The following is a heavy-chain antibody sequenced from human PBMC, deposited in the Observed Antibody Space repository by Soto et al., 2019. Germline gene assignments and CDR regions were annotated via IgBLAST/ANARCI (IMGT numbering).Heavy chain of an antibody. CDR3: ARAYYDILTGPRGFDY. CDR1: GFTFSSYD. D-gene: IGHD3-9*01. V-gene: IGHV3-13*01. CDR2: IGTAGDT. J-gene: IGHJ4*02. Sequence: PGGSLRLSCAASGFTFSSYDMHWVRQATGKGLEWVSAIGTAGDTYYPGSVKGRFTISRENAKNSLYLQMNSLRAGDTAVYYCARAYYDILTGPRGFDYWGQGTVVTVSS.